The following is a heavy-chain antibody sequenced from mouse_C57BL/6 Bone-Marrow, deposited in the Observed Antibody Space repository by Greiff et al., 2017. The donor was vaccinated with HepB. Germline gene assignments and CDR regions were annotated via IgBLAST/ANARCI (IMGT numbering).Heavy chain of an antibody. V-gene: IGHV1-69*01. J-gene: IGHJ3*01. CDR3: ARRGYGIAFAY. Sequence: QVQLQQPGAELVMPGASVKLSCKASGYTFTSYWMHWVKQRPGQGLEWIGEIDPSDSYTNYNQKFKGKSTLTVDKSSSTAYMQLSSLTSEDSAVYYCARRGYGIAFAYWGQGTLVTVSA. CDR1: GYTFTSYW. CDR2: IDPSDSYT. D-gene: IGHD2-1*01.